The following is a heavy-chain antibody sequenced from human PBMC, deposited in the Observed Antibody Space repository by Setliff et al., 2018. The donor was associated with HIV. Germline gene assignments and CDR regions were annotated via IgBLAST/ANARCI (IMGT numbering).Heavy chain of an antibody. D-gene: IGHD3-10*01. CDR1: GYSISSGYY. J-gene: IGHJ4*02. Sequence: PSETLSLTCAVSGYSISSGYYWGWIRQSPGKGLEWIGSIYSTGHTYYNPSHKSRLTMSVDTAKNRFSLKLISVTAADTAVYYCARDRALRFSKSPSFNYFDVWGQGALVTVSS. CDR3: ARDRALRFSKSPSFNYFDV. CDR2: IYSTGHT. V-gene: IGHV4-38-2*02.